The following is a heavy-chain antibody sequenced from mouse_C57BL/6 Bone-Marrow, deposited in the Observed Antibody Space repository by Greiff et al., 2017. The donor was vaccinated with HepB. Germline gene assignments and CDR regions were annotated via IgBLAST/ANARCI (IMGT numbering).Heavy chain of an antibody. D-gene: IGHD2-4*01. J-gene: IGHJ2*01. CDR2: ISDGGSYT. Sequence: EVQVVESGGGLVKPGGSLKLSCAASGFTFSSYAMSWVRQTPEKRLEWVATISDGGSYTYYPDNVKGRFTISRDNAKNNLYLQMSHLKSEDTAMYYCASGVDDYDEDYFDYWGQGTTLTVSS. CDR3: ASGVDDYDEDYFDY. CDR1: GFTFSSYA. V-gene: IGHV5-4*01.